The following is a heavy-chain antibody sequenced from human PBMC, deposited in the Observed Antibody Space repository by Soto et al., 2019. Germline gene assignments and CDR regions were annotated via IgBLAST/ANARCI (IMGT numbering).Heavy chain of an antibody. CDR2: IWYDGSNK. CDR1: GFTFSSYG. J-gene: IGHJ6*02. V-gene: IGHV3-33*01. D-gene: IGHD1-26*01. CDR3: ARERSVPIVGATRSDYYYYYGMDV. Sequence: ESGGGVVQPGRSLRLSCAASGFTFSSYGMHWVRQAPGKGLEWVAVIWYDGSNKYYADSVKGRFTISRDNSKNTLYLQMNSLRAEDTAVYYCARERSVPIVGATRSDYYYYYGMDVWGQGTTVTVSS.